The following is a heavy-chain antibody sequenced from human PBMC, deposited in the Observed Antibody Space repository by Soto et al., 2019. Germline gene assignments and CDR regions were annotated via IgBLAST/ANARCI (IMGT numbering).Heavy chain of an antibody. J-gene: IGHJ4*02. D-gene: IGHD3-3*01. CDR3: ARGNSFWSRFITVFDY. Sequence: QVQLQESGPGLVKPSETLSITCTVSGGSVSSGSYYWSWIRQPPGKGLEWIGYIYYSGSTNYNPSLKSRVTISVDTSKNQFSLKLSSVTAADTAVYYCARGNSFWSRFITVFDYWGQGTLVTVST. CDR2: IYYSGST. CDR1: GGSVSSGSYY. V-gene: IGHV4-61*01.